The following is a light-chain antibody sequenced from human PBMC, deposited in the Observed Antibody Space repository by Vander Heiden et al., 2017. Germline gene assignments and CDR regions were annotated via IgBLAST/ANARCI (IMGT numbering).Light chain of an antibody. V-gene: IGKV3-11*01. J-gene: IGKJ1*01. CDR1: QSVSSY. CDR2: DAS. Sequence: ELVLTQSPATLSLSPGERATLSCRASQSVSSYLAWYQQKPGQAPRLLIYDASNRATGIPARFSGSGSGTDFTLTISSLEPEDFAVYYCQQRSNWPWTLGQGTKVEI. CDR3: QQRSNWPWT.